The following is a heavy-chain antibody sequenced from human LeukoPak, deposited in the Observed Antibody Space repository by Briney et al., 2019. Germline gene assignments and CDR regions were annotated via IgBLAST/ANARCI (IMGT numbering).Heavy chain of an antibody. Sequence: GGSLRLSCAASGFTVSSNYMSWVRQTPGKGLEWVSVIYSGGRTYYADSVKGRFTISRDNSKDTLYLQMNSLRAEDTAVYYCARSLANESYVSWYFDHWGQGTLVTVSS. CDR3: ARSLANESYVSWYFDH. CDR2: IYSGGRT. J-gene: IGHJ4*02. V-gene: IGHV3-53*01. CDR1: GFTVSSNY. D-gene: IGHD1-26*01.